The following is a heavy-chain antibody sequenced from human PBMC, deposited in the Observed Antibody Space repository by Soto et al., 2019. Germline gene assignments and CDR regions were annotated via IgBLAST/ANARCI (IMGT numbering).Heavy chain of an antibody. CDR3: ARAGGLRYFDWLSP. CDR1: GGSISSGGYY. V-gene: IGHV4-31*11. CDR2: IYYSGST. J-gene: IGHJ5*02. D-gene: IGHD3-9*01. Sequence: PSETLSLTCAVSGGSISSGGYYWSWIRQHPGKGLEWIGYIYYSGSTYYNPSLKSRVTISVDTSKNQFSLKLSSVTAADTAVYYCARAGGLRYFDWLSPWGQGTLVTVS.